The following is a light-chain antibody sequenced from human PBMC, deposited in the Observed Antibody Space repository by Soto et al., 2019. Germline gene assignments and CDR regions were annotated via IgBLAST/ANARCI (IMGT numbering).Light chain of an antibody. Sequence: QSALTQPASASGSPGQSIPISCTGTSNDVGVYDFVSWYQHHPGKAPRLIIYEVVQRPSGVPDRFSGSKSGNTASLTVSGLQAADEADYFCKSYAGSNTYVFGSGTKLTVL. V-gene: IGLV2-8*01. CDR1: SNDVGVYDF. CDR3: KSYAGSNTYV. CDR2: EVV. J-gene: IGLJ1*01.